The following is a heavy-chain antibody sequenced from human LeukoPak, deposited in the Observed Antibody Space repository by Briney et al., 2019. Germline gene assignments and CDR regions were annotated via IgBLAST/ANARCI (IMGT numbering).Heavy chain of an antibody. CDR3: ARDLTSYDYVWDH. CDR1: GFTVISNY. J-gene: IGHJ4*02. D-gene: IGHD3-16*01. CDR2: IYTDGIT. V-gene: IGHV3-66*01. Sequence: GGSLRLSCAASGFTVISNYMTWVRQAPGKGLEWVSVIYTDGITYYADSVKGRFTISRDISKNTLYLQMNSLRAEDTAVYYCARDLTSYDYVWDHWGQGTLVTVSS.